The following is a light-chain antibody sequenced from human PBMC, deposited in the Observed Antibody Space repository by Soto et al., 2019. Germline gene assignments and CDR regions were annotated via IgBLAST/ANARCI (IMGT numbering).Light chain of an antibody. V-gene: IGLV1-44*01. J-gene: IGLJ1*01. Sequence: QSVLTQPPSASGTPGQRVTISCSGSSSNIGSNTVNWYQQLPGTAPKLLIYSNNQRPSGVPDRFSGSKSGTSASLAISGLQSEDEGDYYCAAWDDSLNYVFGTGTKLTVL. CDR2: SNN. CDR1: SSNIGSNT. CDR3: AAWDDSLNYV.